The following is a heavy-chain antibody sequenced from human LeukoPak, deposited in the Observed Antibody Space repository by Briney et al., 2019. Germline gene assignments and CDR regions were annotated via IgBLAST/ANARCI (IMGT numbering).Heavy chain of an antibody. J-gene: IGHJ3*02. Sequence: AGGSLRLSCSASGFTFSSYSMNWVREAPGKGLEWVSSISSSGTYVYYADSVKGRFTISRDNAKNSLSLQMNSLRADDAAVYYCARASSKQLAGYLPDGFDIWGQGTMVTVSS. CDR1: GFTFSSYS. D-gene: IGHD3-9*01. CDR3: ARASSKQLAGYLPDGFDI. CDR2: ISSSGTYV. V-gene: IGHV3-21*01.